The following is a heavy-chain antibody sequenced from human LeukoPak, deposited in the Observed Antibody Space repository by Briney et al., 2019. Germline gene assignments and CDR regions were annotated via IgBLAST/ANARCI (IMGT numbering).Heavy chain of an antibody. D-gene: IGHD1-14*01. CDR3: ARCGPEDWFDP. CDR1: GYIFTSDW. V-gene: IGHV5-51*01. Sequence: GESLKISCKVSGYIFTSDWIGWVRQVPGKGLEWMGIIYPGDSDTRYSPSFQGQVTISADKSISTAYLQWSSLKASDTAMYYCARCGPEDWFDPWGQGTLVTVSS. J-gene: IGHJ5*02. CDR2: IYPGDSDT.